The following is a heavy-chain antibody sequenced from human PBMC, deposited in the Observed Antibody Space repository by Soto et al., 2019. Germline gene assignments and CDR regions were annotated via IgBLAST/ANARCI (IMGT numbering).Heavy chain of an antibody. V-gene: IGHV4-30-4*08. J-gene: IGHJ5*02. CDR2: IYSFGNT. CDR1: GGSVSSGAFY. CDR3: ARVIGDGLGNFGWFDL. Sequence: QVQLQESGPGLVKPSQTLSLPCSVSGGSVSSGAFYWGWIRQSPGKGLECLGYIYSFGNTFYNPSLKSRVTRPLDTSKYQFSLRVNSVIAADTASYYCARVIGDGLGNFGWFDLWVQGSLVIVSS. D-gene: IGHD2-21*01.